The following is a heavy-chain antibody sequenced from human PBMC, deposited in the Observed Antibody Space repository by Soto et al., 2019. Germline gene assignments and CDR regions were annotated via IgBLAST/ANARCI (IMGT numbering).Heavy chain of an antibody. Sequence: PSETLSLTCIVSGGSISSSHYYWAWIRQPPGRGLEWIGTINYSGSTYYNPSLKSRVSISVDTSKNQFSLKLSSVTAADTAVYYCARHDYSHYENFIWLDPCGQGPLVPVSS. CDR3: ARHDYSHYENFIWLDP. J-gene: IGHJ5*02. V-gene: IGHV4-39*01. CDR2: INYSGST. CDR1: GGSISSSHYY. D-gene: IGHD4-4*01.